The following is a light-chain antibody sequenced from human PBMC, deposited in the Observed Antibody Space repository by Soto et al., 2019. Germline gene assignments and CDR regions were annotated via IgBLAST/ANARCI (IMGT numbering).Light chain of an antibody. CDR2: GAS. J-gene: IGKJ1*01. Sequence: EIVLTQSPGTLSLSPGERATLSCRASQSVSSSYLVWYQQKPGQAPRLLIYGASSRATGIPDRFSGSGSGTDFTLTISRLEPEDCAVYYCQQYGSSPLTFGQGTKVEIK. CDR1: QSVSSSY. CDR3: QQYGSSPLT. V-gene: IGKV3-20*01.